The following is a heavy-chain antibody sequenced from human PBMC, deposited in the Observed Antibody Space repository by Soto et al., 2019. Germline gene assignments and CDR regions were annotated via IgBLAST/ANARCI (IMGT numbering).Heavy chain of an antibody. CDR2: LWYDGSNK. CDR3: ARYGGGQHLDLLYVDY. D-gene: IGHD6-13*01. J-gene: IGHJ4*02. CDR1: GFTFSSYG. V-gene: IGHV3-33*01. Sequence: QVQLVESGGGVVQPGRSLRLSCAASGFTFSSYGMHWVRQASGKGLEWVAVLWYDGSNKYYADSVKGRFTIYRDNSKNKLYLQINSLRAEDTAVYYCARYGGGQHLDLLYVDYWGQGNLVTVSS.